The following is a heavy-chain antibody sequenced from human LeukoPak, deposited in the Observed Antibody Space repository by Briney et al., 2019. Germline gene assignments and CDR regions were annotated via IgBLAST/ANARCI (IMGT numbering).Heavy chain of an antibody. D-gene: IGHD6-13*01. CDR3: AREAVYSSTVDY. J-gene: IGHJ4*02. Sequence: SETLSLTCIVSGGSISSYYWSWIRQPAGKGLEWIGRIYTSGSTNYNPSLKSRVTMSVDTSKNQFSLKLSSVTAADTAVYYCAREAVYSSTVDYWGQGTLVTVSS. CDR2: IYTSGST. CDR1: GGSISSYY. V-gene: IGHV4-4*07.